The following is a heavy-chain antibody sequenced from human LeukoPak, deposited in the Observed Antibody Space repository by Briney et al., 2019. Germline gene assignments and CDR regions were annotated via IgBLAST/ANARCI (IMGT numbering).Heavy chain of an antibody. J-gene: IGHJ4*02. CDR2: IYYSGST. D-gene: IGHD1-26*01. Sequence: LETLSLTCTVSGGSISSYYWSWIRQPPGKGLEWIGYIYYSGSTNYNPSLKSRVTISVDTSKNQFSLKLSSVTAADTAVYYCARHRQGGSYRYYFDYWGQGTLVTVSS. CDR3: ARHRQGGSYRYYFDY. CDR1: GGSISSYY. V-gene: IGHV4-59*08.